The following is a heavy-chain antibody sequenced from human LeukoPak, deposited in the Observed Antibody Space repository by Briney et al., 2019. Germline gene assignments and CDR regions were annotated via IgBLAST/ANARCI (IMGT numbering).Heavy chain of an antibody. CDR3: AKDREVAARPLTLDY. CDR2: ISGSGLST. D-gene: IGHD6-6*01. V-gene: IGHV3-23*01. Sequence: GGSLRLSCAASGFTFSSYAMTWVRQAPGKGLEWVSGISGSGLSTYYADSVKGRFTISRDNSDNTLYLHMNSLRAEDTAVYYCAKDREVAARPLTLDYWGQGTLITVSS. J-gene: IGHJ4*02. CDR1: GFTFSSYA.